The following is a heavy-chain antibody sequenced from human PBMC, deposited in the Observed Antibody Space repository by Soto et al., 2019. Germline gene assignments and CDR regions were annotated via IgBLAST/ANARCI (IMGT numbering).Heavy chain of an antibody. Sequence: GGSLRLSCAASGFTFSSYSMNWVRQAPGKGLEWVSSISSSSSYIYYADSVKGRFTISRDNAKNSLYLQMNSLRAEDTAVYYCARDRIYTLYSSGWYYFDYWGQGTLVTVSS. V-gene: IGHV3-21*01. D-gene: IGHD6-19*01. CDR3: ARDRIYTLYSSGWYYFDY. J-gene: IGHJ4*02. CDR1: GFTFSSYS. CDR2: ISSSSSYI.